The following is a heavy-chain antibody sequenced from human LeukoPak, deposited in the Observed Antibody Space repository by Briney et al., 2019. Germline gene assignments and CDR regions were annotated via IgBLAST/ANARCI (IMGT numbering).Heavy chain of an antibody. J-gene: IGHJ5*02. CDR2: INPNSGGT. CDR3: ARGAAPMVRGANPSNWFDP. D-gene: IGHD3-10*01. V-gene: IGHV1-2*02. Sequence: ASVKVSCKASGYTFTGYYMHWVRQAPGQGLELMGWINPNSGGTNYAQKFQGRVTMTRDTSISTAYMELSRLRSDDTAVYYCARGAAPMVRGANPSNWFDPWGQGTLVTVSS. CDR1: GYTFTGYY.